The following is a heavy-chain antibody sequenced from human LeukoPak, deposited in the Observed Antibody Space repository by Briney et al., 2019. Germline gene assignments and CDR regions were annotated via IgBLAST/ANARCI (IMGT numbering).Heavy chain of an antibody. V-gene: IGHV4-59*08. CDR3: ARTGPTVAPFDY. J-gene: IGHJ4*02. Sequence: PSETLSLTCTVSGGSISSSYWTWIRQPPGEGLEWIGYIYYSGGTNYNPSLKSRVSMSVDTSKSQFSLKLRSVTAADTAVYYCARTGPTVAPFDYWGQGILVTVSS. CDR1: GGSISSSY. CDR2: IYYSGGT. D-gene: IGHD2-21*01.